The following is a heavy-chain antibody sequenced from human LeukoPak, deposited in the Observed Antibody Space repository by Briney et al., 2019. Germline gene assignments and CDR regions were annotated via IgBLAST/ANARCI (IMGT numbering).Heavy chain of an antibody. D-gene: IGHD4-11*01. CDR2: VSGSGGST. J-gene: IGHJ4*02. CDR1: GFTFSSYD. Sequence: GGSLRLSCAASGFTFSSYDMNWVRQAPGKGLEWVSTVSGSGGSTYYAGSVKGRFTISRDNSKSTLYLQMNSLRAEDTAVYYCAKSGYSNFFDYWGQGTLVTVSS. CDR3: AKSGYSNFFDY. V-gene: IGHV3-23*01.